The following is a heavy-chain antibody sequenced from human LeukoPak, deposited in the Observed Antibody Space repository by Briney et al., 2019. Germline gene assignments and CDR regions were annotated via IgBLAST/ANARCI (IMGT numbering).Heavy chain of an antibody. CDR2: INPNSGGT. CDR3: AREPLGYCSSTSCYYYYGMDV. V-gene: IGHV1-2*02. J-gene: IGHJ6*02. Sequence: ASVKVSCKASGYTFTDYYMHWVRQAPGQGLEWMGWINPNSGGTNYAQKFQGRVAMTRDTSISTAYMELSRLRSDDTAVYYCAREPLGYCSSTSCYYYYGMDVWGQGTTVTVSS. CDR1: GYTFTDYY. D-gene: IGHD2-2*01.